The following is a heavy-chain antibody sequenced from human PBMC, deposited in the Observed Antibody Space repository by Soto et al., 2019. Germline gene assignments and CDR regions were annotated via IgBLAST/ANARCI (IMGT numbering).Heavy chain of an antibody. CDR3: ARWSRGITAAGYWYFDL. CDR1: GGSISSYY. V-gene: IGHV4-59*08. CDR2: IYYSGST. Sequence: QVQLQESGPGLVKPSETLSLTCTVSGGSISSYYWSWIRQPPGKGLEWIGYIYYSGSTNYNPSLKSLVTISVDTSKNQFSLKLSSVTAADTAVYYCARWSRGITAAGYWYFDLWGRGTLVTVSS. J-gene: IGHJ2*01. D-gene: IGHD6-13*01.